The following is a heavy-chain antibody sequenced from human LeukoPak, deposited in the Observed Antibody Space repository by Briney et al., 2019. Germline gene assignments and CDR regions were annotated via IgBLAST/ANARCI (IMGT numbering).Heavy chain of an antibody. J-gene: IGHJ4*02. V-gene: IGHV3-23*01. CDR1: GSTFRSYA. CDR2: ISESGVGT. CDR3: AKVRVGATIDD. Sequence: GGSLRLSCVASGSTFRSYAMNWVRQAPGKGLEWVSGISESGVGTNYADSVKGRFTTSRDNSKNTLYLQMNSLIGEDTAVYYCAKVRVGATIDDWGQGTLVTVSS. D-gene: IGHD1-26*01.